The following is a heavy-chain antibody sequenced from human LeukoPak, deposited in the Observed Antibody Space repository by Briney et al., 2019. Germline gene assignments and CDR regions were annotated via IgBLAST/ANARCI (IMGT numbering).Heavy chain of an antibody. Sequence: GGSLRLSCAASGFTFSSYAMSWVRQAPGKGLEWVSAISGSGGSTYYADSVKGRFAISRDNSKNTLYLQMNSLRAEDTAVYYCAKDREAYCGGDCSGWGQGTLVTVSS. D-gene: IGHD2-21*02. V-gene: IGHV3-23*01. CDR3: AKDREAYCGGDCSG. J-gene: IGHJ4*02. CDR1: GFTFSSYA. CDR2: ISGSGGST.